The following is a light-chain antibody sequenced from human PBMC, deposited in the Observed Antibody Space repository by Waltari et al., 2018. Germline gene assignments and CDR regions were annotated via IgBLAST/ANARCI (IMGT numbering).Light chain of an antibody. CDR3: QQYYSTIT. Sequence: DIVMTQSPDSLAVSLGERAPINCKSSQSVLYNSNNKNYLAWYQQKPGQPPQLLIYWASTRESGVPDRFCGSGSGTDFTLTISSLQAEDVAVYYCQQYYSTITFGQGTRLEIK. CDR2: WAS. J-gene: IGKJ5*01. V-gene: IGKV4-1*01. CDR1: QSVLYNSNNKNY.